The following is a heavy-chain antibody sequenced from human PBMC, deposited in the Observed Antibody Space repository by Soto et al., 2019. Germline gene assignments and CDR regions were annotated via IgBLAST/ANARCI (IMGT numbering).Heavy chain of an antibody. D-gene: IGHD6-6*01. CDR3: TRDRLHKTSSITFDY. J-gene: IGHJ4*02. CDR2: IIPIFGTA. V-gene: IGHV1-69*13. Sequence: GASVKVSCKASGGTFSSYAISWVRQAPGQGLEWMGGIIPIFGTANYAQKFQGRVTITADESTSTAYMELSSLRSDDTAVYYCTRDRLHKTSSITFDYWGQGALVTVSS. CDR1: GGTFSSYA.